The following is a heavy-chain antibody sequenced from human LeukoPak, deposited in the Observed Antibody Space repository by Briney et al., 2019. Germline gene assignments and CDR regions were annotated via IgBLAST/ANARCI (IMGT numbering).Heavy chain of an antibody. V-gene: IGHV4-59*01. J-gene: IGHJ4*02. Sequence: SETLSLTCTVSGGSISIYYWSWIRQPPGKGLEWIGYIYNSGSTNYNPSLRSRVTISVDTSKNQFSLKLNSVTAADTAVYYCVRDRELTYWSQGTQVTVSS. CDR2: IYNSGST. CDR1: GGSISIYY. CDR3: VRDRELTY. D-gene: IGHD1-26*01.